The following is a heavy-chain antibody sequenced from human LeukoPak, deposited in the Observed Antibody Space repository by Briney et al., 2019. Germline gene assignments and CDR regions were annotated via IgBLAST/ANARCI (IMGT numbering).Heavy chain of an antibody. CDR3: GRDVPGHDSGRGYCEY. CDR1: GFTFSIYS. Sequence: RGSLRLSCAASGFTFSIYSMNWVRQAPGKGLEWISYITSSSGTIYYTDSVKGRFTISRDNAKNSLYLQMSSLRAEDTAVFYCGRDVPGHDSGRGYCEYSGQRPL. D-gene: IGHD6-19*01. CDR2: ITSSSGTI. V-gene: IGHV3-48*01. J-gene: IGHJ4*02.